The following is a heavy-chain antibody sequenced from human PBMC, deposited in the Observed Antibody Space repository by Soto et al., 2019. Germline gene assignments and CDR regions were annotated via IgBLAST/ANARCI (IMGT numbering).Heavy chain of an antibody. CDR1: GGSISSYY. CDR2: IYYSGST. CDR3: ARDPPLDGSGRGGWFDP. V-gene: IGHV4-59*01. D-gene: IGHD6-25*01. Sequence: SETLSLTCTVSGGSISSYYWSWIRQPPGKGLEWIGYIYYSGSTNYNPSLKSRVTISVDTSKNQFSLKLSSVTAADTAVYYCARDPPLDGSGRGGWFDPWGQGTLVTVSS. J-gene: IGHJ5*02.